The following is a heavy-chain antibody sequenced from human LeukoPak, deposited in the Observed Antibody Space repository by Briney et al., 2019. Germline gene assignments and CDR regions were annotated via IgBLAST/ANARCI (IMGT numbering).Heavy chain of an antibody. CDR1: GYTFTGYY. J-gene: IGHJ4*02. V-gene: IGHV1-2*02. D-gene: IGHD6-19*01. CDR3: AREFSSGWYGIDY. Sequence: ASVKVFCKASGYTFTGYYMHWVRQAPGQGLEWMGWINPNSGGTNYAQKFQGRVTMTRDTSISTAYMELSRLRSDDTAVYYCAREFSSGWYGIDYWGQGTLVTVSS. CDR2: INPNSGGT.